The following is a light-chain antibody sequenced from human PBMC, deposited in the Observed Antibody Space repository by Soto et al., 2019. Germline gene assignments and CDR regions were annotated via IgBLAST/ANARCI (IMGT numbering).Light chain of an antibody. V-gene: IGKV3-20*01. CDR2: GAS. CDR1: QSVDSTF. J-gene: IGKJ1*01. Sequence: EIVWTQSPGSMSLSPGERATLSCRASQSVDSTFFAWYQKKPGQAPRLLIYGASKRATGLPDRFSGGGSGTDFTLTISILEPEDVAVYYYQQYMSSVTFGQGTKVEI. CDR3: QQYMSSVT.